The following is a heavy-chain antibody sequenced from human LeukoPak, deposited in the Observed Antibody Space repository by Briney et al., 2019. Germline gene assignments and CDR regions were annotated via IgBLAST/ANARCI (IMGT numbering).Heavy chain of an antibody. V-gene: IGHV1-69*01. D-gene: IGHD3-22*01. Sequence: PGRSLRLSCAASGFTFSSYAISWVRQAPGQGLEWMGGIIPIFGTANYAQKFQGRVTITADESTSTAYMELSSLRSEDTAVYYCARGDYYDSSGLFPDGLDYWGQGTLVTVSS. CDR1: GFTFSSYA. J-gene: IGHJ4*02. CDR2: IIPIFGTA. CDR3: ARGDYYDSSGLFPDGLDY.